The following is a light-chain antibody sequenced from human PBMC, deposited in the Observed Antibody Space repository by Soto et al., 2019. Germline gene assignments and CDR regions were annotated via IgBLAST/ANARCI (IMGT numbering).Light chain of an antibody. CDR3: QQFSSYTLT. Sequence: EFVLTQSPGTLSLSPGERATLSCRASQTVRNKYLAWYQQKPGQAPRLMIYDASSRATCIPDRFSGGGSGTDVTFTISRLEPEDFAVYYCQQFSSYTLTFGGGTKVDIK. CDR2: DAS. J-gene: IGKJ4*01. V-gene: IGKV3-20*01. CDR1: QTVRNKY.